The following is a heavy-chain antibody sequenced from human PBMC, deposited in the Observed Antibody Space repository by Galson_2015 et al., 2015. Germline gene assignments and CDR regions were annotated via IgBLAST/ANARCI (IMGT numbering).Heavy chain of an antibody. CDR2: ISGSSTTI. V-gene: IGHV3-48*01. D-gene: IGHD4-17*01. Sequence: SLRLSCAASGFSFSSYSMNWVRQAPGKGLEWVSYISGSSTTIYYADSVKGRFTISRDDAKNSLFLQVNSLRADDTAVCYCARVGAGYGDYVSQYFHHWGQGTLVTVSS. CDR1: GFSFSSYS. J-gene: IGHJ1*01. CDR3: ARVGAGYGDYVSQYFHH.